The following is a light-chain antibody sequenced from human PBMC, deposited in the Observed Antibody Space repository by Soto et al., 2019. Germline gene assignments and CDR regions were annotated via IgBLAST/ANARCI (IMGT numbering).Light chain of an antibody. CDR3: AAWDDSLSGWV. CDR1: SXDVGGYNY. V-gene: IGLV2-8*01. Sequence: QSVLTQPPSASGSPGQSVAIFCTGTSXDVGGYNYVSWYQQHPGKAHKLMIYEVNKRPSGVPDRFSGSKSGNTASLTISGLRSDDEADYYCAAWDDSLSGWVFGGGTKGTVL. J-gene: IGLJ3*02. CDR2: EVN.